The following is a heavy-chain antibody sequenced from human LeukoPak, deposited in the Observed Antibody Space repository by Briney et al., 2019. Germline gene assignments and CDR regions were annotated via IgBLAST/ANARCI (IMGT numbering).Heavy chain of an antibody. CDR1: GFTVSNSY. D-gene: IGHD4-23*01. V-gene: IGHV3-66*02. CDR2: IYSGGST. CDR3: ARERRYGGNPEYMDV. Sequence: GGSLRLSCAASGFTVSNSYMSWVRQAPGKGLEWVSIIYSGGSTYYADSVKGRFTISRDNSKNTPYLQMNSLRVEDTAVYYCARERRYGGNPEYMDVWGKGTTVTVSS. J-gene: IGHJ6*03.